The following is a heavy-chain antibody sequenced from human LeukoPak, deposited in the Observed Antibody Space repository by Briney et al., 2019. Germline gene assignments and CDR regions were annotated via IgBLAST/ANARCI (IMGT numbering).Heavy chain of an antibody. CDR3: ARSWELLHFGY. D-gene: IGHD1-26*01. V-gene: IGHV3-53*01. Sequence: PGGSLRLSCAASGFTVSSNYMSWVRQAPGQGLEWVSVIYSGGSTYYADSVKGRFTISRDNSKNTLYLQMNSLRAEDTAVYYCARSWELLHFGYWGQGTLVTVSS. J-gene: IGHJ4*02. CDR1: GFTVSSNY. CDR2: IYSGGST.